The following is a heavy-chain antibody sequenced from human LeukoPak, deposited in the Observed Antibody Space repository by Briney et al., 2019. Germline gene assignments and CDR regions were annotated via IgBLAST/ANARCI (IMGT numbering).Heavy chain of an antibody. CDR1: GFTFSAYW. CDR2: ISSSSSYI. Sequence: GGSLRLSCAASGFTFSAYWMTWVRQAPGKGLEWVSSISSSSSYIYYADSVKGRFTISRDNAKNSLYLQMNSLRAEDTAVYYCARPYSSGWYVGYYYMDVWGKGTTVTVSS. CDR3: ARPYSSGWYVGYYYMDV. D-gene: IGHD6-19*01. J-gene: IGHJ6*03. V-gene: IGHV3-21*01.